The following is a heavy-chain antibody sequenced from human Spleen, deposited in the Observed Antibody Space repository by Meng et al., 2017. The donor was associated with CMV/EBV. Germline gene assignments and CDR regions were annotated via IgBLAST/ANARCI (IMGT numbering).Heavy chain of an antibody. CDR2: IYYSGST. J-gene: IGHJ4*02. V-gene: IGHV4-30-4*08. D-gene: IGHD3-22*01. Sequence: GDYYWSWIRQPPGKGLEWIGYIYYSGSTYYNPSLKSRVTISVDTSKNQFSLKLSSVTAADTAVYYCARERRSYYDSSGSQTEDYFDYWGQGTLVTVSS. CDR1: GDYY. CDR3: ARERRSYYDSSGSQTEDYFDY.